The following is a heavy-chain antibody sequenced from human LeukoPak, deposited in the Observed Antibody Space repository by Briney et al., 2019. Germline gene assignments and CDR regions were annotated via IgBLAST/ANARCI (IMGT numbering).Heavy chain of an antibody. CDR2: INHSGST. V-gene: IGHV4-34*01. Sequence: PSETLSLTCAVYGGSFSGYYWSWIRQPPGKGLEWIGEINHSGSTNYNPSLKSRVTISVDTSKNQFSLKLSSVTAADTAVYYCARGGQPPIDYWGQGTPVTVSS. CDR3: ARGGQPPIDY. J-gene: IGHJ4*02. CDR1: GGSFSGYY.